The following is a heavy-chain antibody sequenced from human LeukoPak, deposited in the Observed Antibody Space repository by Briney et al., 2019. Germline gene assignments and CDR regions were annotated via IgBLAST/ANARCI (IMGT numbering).Heavy chain of an antibody. D-gene: IGHD3-10*01. V-gene: IGHV1-3*01. CDR2: INAGNGNT. CDR1: GYTFTSYA. Sequence: ASVKVSCKASGYTFTSYAMHWVRQAPGQRLEWMGWINAGNGNTKYSQKFQGRVTITRDTSASTAYMELSSLGSEDTAVYYCARLHKYYYGSGSPDTAFDYWGQGTLVTVSS. CDR3: ARLHKYYYGSGSPDTAFDY. J-gene: IGHJ4*02.